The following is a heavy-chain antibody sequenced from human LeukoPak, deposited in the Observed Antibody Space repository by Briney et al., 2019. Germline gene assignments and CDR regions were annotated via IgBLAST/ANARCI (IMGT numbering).Heavy chain of an antibody. V-gene: IGHV3-23*03. CDR1: GFTFNSYA. CDR3: VRDYNWGFDY. CDR2: IYSDNT. J-gene: IGHJ4*02. D-gene: IGHD1-1*01. Sequence: PGGSLRLSCAASGFTFNSYAMTWVRQAPGKGLEWVSFIYSDNTHYSYSVRGRFTISRDNSKNNVYLQMYSLRVEDTSIYYCVRDYNWGFDYWGQGTVVTVSS.